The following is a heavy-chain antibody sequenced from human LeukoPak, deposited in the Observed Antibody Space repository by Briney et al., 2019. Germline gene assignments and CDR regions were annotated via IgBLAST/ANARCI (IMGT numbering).Heavy chain of an antibody. CDR1: GYTFTSYY. J-gene: IGHJ4*02. CDR2: INPSGGST. D-gene: IGHD3-22*01. V-gene: IGHV1-46*01. CDR3: ARDRWSSGGYYDSSGYYLFDY. Sequence: ASMKVSCKASGYTFTSYYMHWVRQAPGQGLEWMGIINPSGGSTSYAQKFQGRVTMTRDMSTSTVYMELSSLRSEDTAVYYCARDRWSSGGYYDSSGYYLFDYWGQGTLVTVSS.